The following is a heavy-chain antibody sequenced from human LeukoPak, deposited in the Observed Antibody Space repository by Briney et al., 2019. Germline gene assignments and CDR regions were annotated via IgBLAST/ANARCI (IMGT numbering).Heavy chain of an antibody. CDR1: GFTVSDNY. Sequence: GGSLRLSCAASGFTVSDNYMSWVRQARGKGLEWVSVFYIGGSTRYADSVKGRFTISRDNSKNTLYLQLNSLRAEDTAVYFCASSSWSSEYFHYWGQGTLVTVSS. D-gene: IGHD6-13*01. J-gene: IGHJ1*01. CDR3: ASSSWSSEYFHY. V-gene: IGHV3-66*01. CDR2: FYIGGST.